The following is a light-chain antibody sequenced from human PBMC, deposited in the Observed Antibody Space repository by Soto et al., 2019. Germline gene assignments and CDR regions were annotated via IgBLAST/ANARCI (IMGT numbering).Light chain of an antibody. CDR3: QKYNSAPL. V-gene: IGKV1-27*01. J-gene: IGKJ4*01. Sequence: DIQMTQSPSSLSASVGDRVTITCRASQGITNYLAWYQQKPGKVPKLLIYTASTLQSGVPSRFSGSGSGTDFTLTISSLQPEDVATYYCQKYNSAPLFGGGTKVEIK. CDR2: TAS. CDR1: QGITNY.